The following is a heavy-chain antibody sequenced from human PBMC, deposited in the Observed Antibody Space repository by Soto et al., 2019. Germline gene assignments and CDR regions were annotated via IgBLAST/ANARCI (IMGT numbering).Heavy chain of an antibody. CDR3: AHRLPGPSGYDV. J-gene: IGHJ6*02. V-gene: IGHV2-5*01. CDR1: GFSLTSGVVG. Sequence: QITLKESGPTLVKLTQTLTLTCNFAGFSLTSGVVGVGWIRQPPGEALEWLALIYWNDEQYYNPSLRNRLTITRDTSKNQVVLTMTNMDPVDTATYYCAHRLPGPSGYDVWGQGTTVTVSS. D-gene: IGHD6-13*01. CDR2: IYWNDEQ.